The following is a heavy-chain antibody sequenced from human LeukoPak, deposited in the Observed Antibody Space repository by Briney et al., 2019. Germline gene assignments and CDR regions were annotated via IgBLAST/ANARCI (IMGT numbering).Heavy chain of an antibody. J-gene: IGHJ4*02. D-gene: IGHD2-2*02. Sequence: GGSLRLSCAASGFTFSSYGMHWVRQAPGKGLEWVAFIRYDGSNKYYADSVKGRFTISRDNSKNTLYLQMNSLRAEDTAVYYCARYCSSTSCYTIPFDYWGQGTLATVSS. V-gene: IGHV3-30*02. CDR2: IRYDGSNK. CDR3: ARYCSSTSCYTIPFDY. CDR1: GFTFSSYG.